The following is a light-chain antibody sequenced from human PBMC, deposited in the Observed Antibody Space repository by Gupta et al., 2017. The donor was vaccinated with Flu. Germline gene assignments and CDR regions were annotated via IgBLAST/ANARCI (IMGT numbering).Light chain of an antibody. CDR1: QSISSSF. CDR3: QHYGISTSQVT. V-gene: IGKV3-20*01. CDR2: GAS. Sequence: VLPQSPGTLSLSPGERATLSCRASQSISSSFLAWYRQKPGQAPRLLIYGASSRATGIPDRVSVSGSGTDFTLTISRLEPEDFAVYDCQHYGISTSQVTFGGGTKVEIK. J-gene: IGKJ4*01.